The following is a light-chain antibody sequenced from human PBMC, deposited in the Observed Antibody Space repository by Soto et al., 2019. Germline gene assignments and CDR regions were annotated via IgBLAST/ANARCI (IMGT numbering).Light chain of an antibody. CDR2: EVS. J-gene: IGLJ7*01. CDR1: SSDVGAYKY. Sequence: QSALTQPASVSGSPGQSITISCTGTSSDVGAYKYVSWYQQHPGKVPKLIIYEVSNRPSGVSNRFSGSKSGNTASLTISGLQPEDEADYYCSSYTTSGTVFGGGTKLTVL. V-gene: IGLV2-14*03. CDR3: SSYTTSGTV.